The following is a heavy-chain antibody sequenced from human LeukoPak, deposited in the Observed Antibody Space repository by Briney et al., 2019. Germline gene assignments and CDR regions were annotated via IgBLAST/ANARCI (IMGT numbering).Heavy chain of an antibody. CDR3: ARDKKYYYDSNGMDV. CDR2: INNDGGRT. J-gene: IGHJ6*02. D-gene: IGHD3-22*01. Sequence: GGSLRLSCAASGFTFSTYWMHWVRQAPGKGLVWVSRINNDGGRTTYADSVKGRFTISRDNAKNTVYLQMNSLRAEDTAVYYCARDKKYYYDSNGMDVWGQGTTVTVSS. CDR1: GFTFSTYW. V-gene: IGHV3-74*01.